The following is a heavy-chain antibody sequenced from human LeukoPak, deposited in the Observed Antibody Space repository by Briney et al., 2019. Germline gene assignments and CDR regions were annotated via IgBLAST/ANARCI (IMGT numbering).Heavy chain of an antibody. V-gene: IGHV4-59*01. D-gene: IGHD3-16*01. CDR3: ARGFEGVAGWFDP. Sequence: PSETLSLTCTVSGGSTTGYYWSWIRQPPGKAPEWIGYISHRGTTKYNLSLKSRVTMSVDTSKNQFSLRLNSVIAADTAIYYCARGFEGVAGWFDPWGQGALVTVSS. J-gene: IGHJ5*02. CDR2: ISHRGTT. CDR1: GGSTTGYY.